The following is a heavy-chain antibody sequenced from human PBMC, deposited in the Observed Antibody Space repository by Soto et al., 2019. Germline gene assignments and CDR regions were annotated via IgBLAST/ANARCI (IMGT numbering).Heavy chain of an antibody. V-gene: IGHV3-23*01. CDR2: ISGSGDST. D-gene: IGHD1-26*01. J-gene: IGHJ4*02. CDR3: AKGTVNKIGYYYFDS. CDR1: GFTFSDYA. Sequence: EVQLLESGGGLVQPGESLRLSCAAAGFTFSDYAMSWIRQTPGKGLEWVSVISGSGDSTFFADGVKGRLTISRDNPKRTLYLQIHSLRAEDTAVYYCAKGTVNKIGYYYFDSWGQGTLVTVSS.